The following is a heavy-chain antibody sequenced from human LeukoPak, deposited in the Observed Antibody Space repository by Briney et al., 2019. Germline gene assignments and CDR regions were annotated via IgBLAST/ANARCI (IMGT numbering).Heavy chain of an antibody. J-gene: IGHJ4*02. Sequence: GRSLRLSCAASGFTFSSYAMHWVRQAPGKGLEWVAVISYDGSNKYYADSVKGRFTISRDNSKNTLYLQMNSLRAEDTAVYYCAKDRILTGYYLFDYWGQGTLVTVSS. CDR1: GFTFSSYA. D-gene: IGHD3-9*01. V-gene: IGHV3-30-3*01. CDR3: AKDRILTGYYLFDY. CDR2: ISYDGSNK.